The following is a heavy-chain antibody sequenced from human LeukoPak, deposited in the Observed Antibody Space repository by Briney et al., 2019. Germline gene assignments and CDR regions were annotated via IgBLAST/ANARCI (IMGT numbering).Heavy chain of an antibody. Sequence: GGSLRLSCAASGFTFSSYDMHWVRQATGKGLEWVSAIGTAGDTYYPGSVKGRFTISRENAKNSLYLQMNSLRAGDTAVYYCARGSAPYSSSWPSYYYYYYGMGVWGQGTTVTVSS. CDR3: ARGSAPYSSSWPSYYYYYYGMGV. D-gene: IGHD6-13*01. V-gene: IGHV3-13*04. CDR2: IGTAGDT. CDR1: GFTFSSYD. J-gene: IGHJ6*02.